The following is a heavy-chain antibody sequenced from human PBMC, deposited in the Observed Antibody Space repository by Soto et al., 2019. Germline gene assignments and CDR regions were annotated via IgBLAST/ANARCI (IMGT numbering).Heavy chain of an antibody. V-gene: IGHV3-15*01. CDR2: IKSKTDGGTT. Sequence: GVLRLSCAASGFTFSNAWMSWVGQAPGKGLEWVGRIKSKTDGGTTDYAAPVKGRFTISRDDSKNTLYLQMNSLKTEDTAVYYCTTAPPPYCSSTSCFDDYYYYGMDVWGQGTTVTVSS. CDR1: GFTFSNAW. CDR3: TTAPPPYCSSTSCFDDYYYYGMDV. J-gene: IGHJ6*02. D-gene: IGHD2-2*01.